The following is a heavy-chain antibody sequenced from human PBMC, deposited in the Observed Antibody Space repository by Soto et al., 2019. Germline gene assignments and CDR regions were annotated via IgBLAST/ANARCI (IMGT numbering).Heavy chain of an antibody. CDR1: GFTVSSNY. Sequence: LRLSCAASGFTVSSNYMSWVRQAPGKGLEWVSVIYSGGNTYYADSVKGRFTISRDNSKDTVYLQMNSLRAEDTAVYYCATGGYTYGPDAFDIWGQGTMVTVSS. CDR3: ATGGYTYGPDAFDI. CDR2: IYSGGNT. J-gene: IGHJ3*02. D-gene: IGHD5-18*01. V-gene: IGHV3-53*01.